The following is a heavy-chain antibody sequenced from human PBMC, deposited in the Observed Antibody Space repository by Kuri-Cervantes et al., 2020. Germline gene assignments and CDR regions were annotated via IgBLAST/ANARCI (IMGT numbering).Heavy chain of an antibody. CDR2: IWYNGSNK. J-gene: IGHJ4*02. V-gene: IGHV3-33*06. D-gene: IGHD4-17*01. CDR3: AKWSWTTPFDY. Sequence: GGSLRLSCAASGFTFSSYGMHWVRQAPGKGLEWVAVIWYNGSNKYYADSVKGRFTISRDNSKNTLYLQMNSLRAEDTAVYYCAKWSWTTPFDYWGQGTLVTVSS. CDR1: GFTFSSYG.